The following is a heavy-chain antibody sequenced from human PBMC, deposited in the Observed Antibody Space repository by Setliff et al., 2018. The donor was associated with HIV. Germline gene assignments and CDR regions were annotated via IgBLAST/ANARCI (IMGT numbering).Heavy chain of an antibody. D-gene: IGHD6-13*01. V-gene: IGHV1-2*06. Sequence: GASVKVSCKASGYKFTGHHIQWMRQAPGQGLEWMGRINPNMGDTQYAQKFQGRIIMTRDTSINTVYMELSSLTSDDTARYYCATDPGYSSTWYSESFQHLGQGTVVTVSS. J-gene: IGHJ1*01. CDR1: GYKFTGHH. CDR3: ATDPGYSSTWYSESFQH. CDR2: INPNMGDT.